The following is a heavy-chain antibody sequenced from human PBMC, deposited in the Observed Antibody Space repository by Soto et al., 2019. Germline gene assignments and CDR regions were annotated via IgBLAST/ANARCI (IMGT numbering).Heavy chain of an antibody. CDR2: IIPIFGTA. J-gene: IGHJ6*02. V-gene: IGHV1-69*13. CDR1: GGTFSSYA. D-gene: IGHD5-12*01. CDR3: ARDRCQLKGRGYDCGYYGMDV. Sequence: GASVKVSCKASGGTFSSYAISWVRQAPGQGLEWMGGIIPIFGTANYAQKFQGRVTITADESTSTAYMELSSLRSEDTAVYYCARDRCQLKGRGYDCGYYGMDVWGQGTTVTVSS.